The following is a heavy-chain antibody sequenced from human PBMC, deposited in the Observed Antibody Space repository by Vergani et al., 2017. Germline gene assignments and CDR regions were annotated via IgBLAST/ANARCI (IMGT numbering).Heavy chain of an antibody. V-gene: IGHV1-46*03. Sequence: VKGVKSGAEVKKSGASVKVSCKTSGYTFSNYYMHWVRQAPGQGLEWMGIINPSGGHTNYAQKFQGRVTMTRDTSTSTVYMELSSLRSEDTAIYYCARGDYGILTGYRYWVEGTLVTVSA. D-gene: IGHD3-9*01. CDR3: ARGDYGILTGYRY. CDR1: GYTFSNYY. J-gene: IGHJ4*02. CDR2: INPSGGHT.